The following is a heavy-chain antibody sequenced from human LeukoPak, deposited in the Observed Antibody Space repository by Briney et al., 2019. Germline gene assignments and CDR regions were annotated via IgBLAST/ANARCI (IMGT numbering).Heavy chain of an antibody. V-gene: IGHV4-30-4*08. CDR1: GGSITSGDYY. J-gene: IGHJ4*02. CDR2: THSSGIT. D-gene: IGHD6-13*01. CDR3: ARARAYSSSWYYFDY. Sequence: SETLSLTCTVSGGSITSGDYYWSWIRQPPGKGLEWFGHTHSSGITYYSPSLKSRLTISVDTSKNQFSLKLSSVTAADTAVYHCARARAYSSSWYYFDYWGQGTLVTVSS.